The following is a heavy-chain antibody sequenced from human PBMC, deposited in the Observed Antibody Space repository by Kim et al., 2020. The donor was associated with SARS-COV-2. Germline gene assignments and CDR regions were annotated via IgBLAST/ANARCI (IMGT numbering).Heavy chain of an antibody. Sequence: GGSLRLSCAASGFTFSAHWMHWVRQAPGEGLVWVSRIHRAGTYPQYADSMEGRFTISKDNTKNTLYLQMDNLRVEDTAVYYWVKEAPEAGMRYFDLWGRGTLVTASS. CDR1: GFTFSAHW. CDR3: VKEAPEAGMRYFDL. V-gene: IGHV3-74*01. J-gene: IGHJ2*01. CDR2: IHRAGTYP. D-gene: IGHD6-13*01.